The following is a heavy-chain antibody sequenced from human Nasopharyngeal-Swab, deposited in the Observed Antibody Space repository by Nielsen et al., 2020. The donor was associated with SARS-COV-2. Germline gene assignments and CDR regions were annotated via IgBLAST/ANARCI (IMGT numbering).Heavy chain of an antibody. CDR2: IYSGGST. J-gene: IGHJ4*02. V-gene: IGHV3-53*04. D-gene: IGHD3-22*01. Sequence: WIRQPPGKGLEWVSVIYSGGSTYYADSVKGRFTTSRHNSKNTLYLQMNSLRAEDTAVYYCAREAPTYYYDSSPGGGFDYWGQGTLVTVSS. CDR3: AREAPTYYYDSSPGGGFDY.